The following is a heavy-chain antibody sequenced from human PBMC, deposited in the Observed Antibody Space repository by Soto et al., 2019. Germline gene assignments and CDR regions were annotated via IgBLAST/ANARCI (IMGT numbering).Heavy chain of an antibody. V-gene: IGHV3-64D*06. J-gene: IGHJ4*02. CDR2: ISSNGGST. CDR1: GVTFNSYA. CDR3: VKDRYVDY. Sequence: PXGSLILSCSVAGVTFNSYAMHWVRQAPGKGLQYVSSISSNGGSTYYADSVKGRFIISRDNSKNTLYLQMSGLRGEDTAVYYCVKDRYVDYWGQGTLVTVSS.